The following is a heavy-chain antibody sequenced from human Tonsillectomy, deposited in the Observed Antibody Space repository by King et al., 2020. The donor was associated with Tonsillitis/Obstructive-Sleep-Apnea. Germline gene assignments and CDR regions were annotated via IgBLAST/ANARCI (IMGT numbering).Heavy chain of an antibody. V-gene: IGHV3-33*01. Sequence: VQLVESGGGVVQPGRSLRLSCAASGFTFSSYGMHWVRQAPGKGLEWVAVIWYDGSNKYYADSVKGRFTISRDNSKNTLYLQMNSLRAEGTAVYYCARDSGVYFDYWGQGTLVTVSS. J-gene: IGHJ4*02. CDR1: GFTFSSYG. CDR2: IWYDGSNK. D-gene: IGHD7-27*01. CDR3: ARDSGVYFDY.